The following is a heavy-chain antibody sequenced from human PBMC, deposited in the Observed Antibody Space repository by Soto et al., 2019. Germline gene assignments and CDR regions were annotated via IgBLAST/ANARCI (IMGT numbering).Heavy chain of an antibody. CDR3: AREKRGYVYFDY. Sequence: EVQLLESGGGLVQPGGSLRLSCVVSGFTFSGYALSWVRQAPGKGLEWISAISGSGSDTYYADSVKGRFSISSDKSKNTVFLQMSSLRVEDSAVYYCAREKRGYVYFDYWGQGTLVTVSS. CDR2: ISGSGSDT. CDR1: GFTFSGYA. V-gene: IGHV3-23*01. D-gene: IGHD5-12*01. J-gene: IGHJ4*02.